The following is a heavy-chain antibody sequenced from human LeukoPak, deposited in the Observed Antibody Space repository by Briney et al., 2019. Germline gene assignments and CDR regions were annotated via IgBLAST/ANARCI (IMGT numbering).Heavy chain of an antibody. V-gene: IGHV1-18*01. CDR2: ISAYNGNT. Sequence: GASVKVSCKASGYTFTSYGISWVRQAPGQGLEWMGWISAYNGNTNYAQKLQGRVTMTTDTSTSTAYMELRSLRSDDTAVYYCARERLEYSSSYWYFDLWGRGALVTVSS. D-gene: IGHD6-6*01. CDR3: ARERLEYSSSYWYFDL. J-gene: IGHJ2*01. CDR1: GYTFTSYG.